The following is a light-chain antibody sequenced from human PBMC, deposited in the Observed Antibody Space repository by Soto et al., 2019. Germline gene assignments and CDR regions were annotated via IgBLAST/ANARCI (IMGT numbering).Light chain of an antibody. CDR3: LEYDSSTFT. Sequence: ILKQSPGTLSLYIGESAAPPWRHSQSVSSSYLAWYQQKPGQAPRILIYGASSRATGIPDRFSGSGSGTDFTLTISRLEPEDFAVYYCLEYDSSTFTCGPGTKVDIK. J-gene: IGKJ3*01. CDR2: GAS. V-gene: IGKV3-20*01. CDR1: QSVSSSY.